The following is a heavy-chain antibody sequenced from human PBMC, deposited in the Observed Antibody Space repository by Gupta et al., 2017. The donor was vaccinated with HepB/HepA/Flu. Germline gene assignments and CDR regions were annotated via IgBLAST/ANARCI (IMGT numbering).Heavy chain of an antibody. CDR2: IYYIGTA. CDR3: ARDGRCGHYPT. V-gene: IGHV4-31*03. CDR1: NASINNGNYY. Sequence: QVPLQESGPGLVKPSQTLSLTCTVSNASINNGNYYWSWIRQHPGKGLEWRGYIYYIGTAYYIPSLKSRLTMSLDTSRNQFSMNLKAVTVADTDVYFCARDGRCGHYPTWGQGMLVTVSS. D-gene: IGHD2-15*01. J-gene: IGHJ4*01.